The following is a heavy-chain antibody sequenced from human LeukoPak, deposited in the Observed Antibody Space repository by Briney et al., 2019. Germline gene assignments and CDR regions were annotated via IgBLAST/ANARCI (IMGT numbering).Heavy chain of an antibody. CDR1: GGSITTYY. J-gene: IGHJ4*02. V-gene: IGHV4-59*08. CDR2: IHSSGST. CDR3: ARRFYLSSTGWFYFDD. Sequence: PSETLSLTCTVSGGSITTYYWSWIRQPPGKELEWIGYIHSSGSTNYNPSLKSRVTISADTSENQFSLKLSSVTAADTAVYYCARRFYLSSTGWFYFDDWGQGILVTVSS. D-gene: IGHD6-19*01.